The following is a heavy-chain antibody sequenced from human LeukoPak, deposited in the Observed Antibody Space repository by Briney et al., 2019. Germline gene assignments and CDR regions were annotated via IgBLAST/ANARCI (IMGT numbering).Heavy chain of an antibody. CDR2: VFYNGST. V-gene: IGHV4-59*01. CDR1: GGSISNYF. J-gene: IGHJ6*03. Sequence: TSETLSLTCTVAGGSISNYFWSWIRQPPGKGLEWVGHVFYNGSTNYNPSLKSRVTMSRDTSSIRFSLRLSSVTAADTATYYCARAGRYCSSTSCSLYYYYMDVWGKGTTVTVSS. CDR3: ARAGRYCSSTSCSLYYYYMDV. D-gene: IGHD2-2*01.